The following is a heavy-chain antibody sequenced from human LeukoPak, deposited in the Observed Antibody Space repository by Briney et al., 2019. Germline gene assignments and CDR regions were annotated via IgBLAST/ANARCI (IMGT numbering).Heavy chain of an antibody. CDR3: VRHGLGSSWFGFDY. Sequence: GESLKISCKGSGYIFTTYWIGWVRQLPGKGLEWMGIIYPGDSDPRYSPSFQGQVTISADKSISTAYLQWSSLKASDSAMYYCVRHGLGSSWFGFDYWGQGTLVTVSS. CDR2: IYPGDSDP. J-gene: IGHJ4*02. D-gene: IGHD6-13*01. V-gene: IGHV5-51*01. CDR1: GYIFTTYW.